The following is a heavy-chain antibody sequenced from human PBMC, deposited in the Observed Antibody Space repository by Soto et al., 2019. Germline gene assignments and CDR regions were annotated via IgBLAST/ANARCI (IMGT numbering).Heavy chain of an antibody. Sequence: GGSLRLSCAASGFTFSSYAMSWVRQAPGKGLEWVSAISGSGGSTYYADSVKGRFTISRDNSKNTLYLQMNSLRAEDTAVYYCAKSILGYCSSTSCLGAFDIWGQGTMVTVSS. V-gene: IGHV3-23*01. J-gene: IGHJ3*02. CDR1: GFTFSSYA. CDR3: AKSILGYCSSTSCLGAFDI. D-gene: IGHD2-2*01. CDR2: ISGSGGST.